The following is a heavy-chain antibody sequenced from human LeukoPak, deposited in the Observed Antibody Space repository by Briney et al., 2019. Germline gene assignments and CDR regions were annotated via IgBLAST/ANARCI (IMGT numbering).Heavy chain of an antibody. CDR1: GYTFINYG. CDR3: ARDYSGYDPTDF. V-gene: IGHV1-18*01. J-gene: IGHJ4*02. Sequence: ASVKVSCKTSGYTFINYGISWVRQVPGQGLEWMGGINGYNGITNYAQKVRGRVTISADTSTSTAYMELRSLRSDDAAVYYCARDYSGYDPTDFWGQGTLVTVSS. CDR2: INGYNGIT. D-gene: IGHD5-12*01.